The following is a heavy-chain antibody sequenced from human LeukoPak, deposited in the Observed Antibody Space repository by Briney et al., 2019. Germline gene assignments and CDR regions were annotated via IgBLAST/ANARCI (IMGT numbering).Heavy chain of an antibody. CDR2: ISGSGGST. D-gene: IGHD6-19*01. Sequence: PGGSLRLSCAASGFTFSSYAMSWVRQAPGKGLEWVSAISGSGGSTYYADSVKGRFTISRDNSKNTLYLQMNSLRAEDTAVYYCAFHLGGSGWPYFDYWGQGTLVTVSS. CDR3: AFHLGGSGWPYFDY. CDR1: GFTFSSYA. V-gene: IGHV3-23*01. J-gene: IGHJ4*02.